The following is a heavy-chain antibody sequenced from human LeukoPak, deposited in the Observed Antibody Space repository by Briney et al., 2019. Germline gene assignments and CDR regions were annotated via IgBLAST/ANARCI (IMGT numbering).Heavy chain of an antibody. V-gene: IGHV4-61*02. Sequence: SETLSLTCTVSGGSISSVSYYWSWIREPAGKGLEWIGRIYTSGSTEYNPSLKSRVTVSVDTSKNQFSLKLTSVTAADTAVYCCAAFLLQQINVFDIWGQGTMVTVSS. CDR1: GGSISSVSYY. CDR3: AAFLLQQINVFDI. J-gene: IGHJ3*02. CDR2: IYTSGST. D-gene: IGHD1-1*01.